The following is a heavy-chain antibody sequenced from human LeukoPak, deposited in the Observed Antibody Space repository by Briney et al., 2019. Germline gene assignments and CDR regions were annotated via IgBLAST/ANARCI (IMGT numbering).Heavy chain of an antibody. CDR3: ARDWAAAGTGYYYGMDV. J-gene: IGHJ6*02. D-gene: IGHD6-13*01. V-gene: IGHV3-66*01. Sequence: GGSLRLSCAASGFTVSSNYISWVRQAPGKGLEWVSVIYSGGGTYYADSVKGSFTISRDNSKNTLYLQMNSLRAEDTAVYYCARDWAAAGTGYYYGMDVWGQGTTVTVSS. CDR2: IYSGGGT. CDR1: GFTVSSNY.